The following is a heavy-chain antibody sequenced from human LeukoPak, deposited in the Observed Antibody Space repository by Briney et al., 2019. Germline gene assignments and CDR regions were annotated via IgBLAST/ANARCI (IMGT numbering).Heavy chain of an antibody. J-gene: IGHJ4*02. Sequence: GGSLRLSCAASGFTFSSYGMHWIRQAPGKGLEWVAFILVDGSDTYYTDSVKGRFTISRDNSKNTVFLQMNSLRAEDTAIYYCVRDGDSSSWNFDYWGQGTLVTVSS. CDR2: ILVDGSDT. CDR1: GFTFSSYG. V-gene: IGHV3-33*01. CDR3: VRDGDSSSWNFDY. D-gene: IGHD6-13*01.